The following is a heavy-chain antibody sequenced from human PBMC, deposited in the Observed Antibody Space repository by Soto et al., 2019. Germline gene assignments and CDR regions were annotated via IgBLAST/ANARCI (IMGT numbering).Heavy chain of an antibody. V-gene: IGHV6-1*01. CDR3: ARDHRSTVAGTSDAFDI. CDR2: TYYRSKWYN. J-gene: IGHJ3*02. Sequence: SQTLSLTCAISGDSVSSNSAAWNWIRQSPSRGLEWLGRTYYRSKWYNDYAVSVKSRITINPDTSKNQFSLQLNSVTPEDTAVYDCARDHRSTVAGTSDAFDIWGQGTMVTVSS. CDR1: GDSVSSNSAA. D-gene: IGHD6-19*01.